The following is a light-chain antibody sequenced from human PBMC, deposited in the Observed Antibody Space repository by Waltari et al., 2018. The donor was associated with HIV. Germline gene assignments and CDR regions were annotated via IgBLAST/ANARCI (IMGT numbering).Light chain of an antibody. Sequence: EIFLTQSPATLSVSPGDRATLSCRASQSVSTNLAWYQFKPGQAPRLLIRAASTRASGVPARFSGSGSGAGFTLAISSLQSEDFALYYCQQYENWPYTFGQGTKVEIK. J-gene: IGKJ2*01. CDR2: AAS. CDR3: QQYENWPYT. CDR1: QSVSTN. V-gene: IGKV3-15*01.